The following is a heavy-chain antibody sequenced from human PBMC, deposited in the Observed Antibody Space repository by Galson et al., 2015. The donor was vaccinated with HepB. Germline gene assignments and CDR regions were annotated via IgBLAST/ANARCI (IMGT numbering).Heavy chain of an antibody. CDR3: ARENYGSGSYYLGGGYYYYYYMDV. J-gene: IGHJ6*03. D-gene: IGHD3-10*01. CDR2: ISSSSSYI. CDR1: GFTFSSYS. V-gene: IGHV3-21*01. Sequence: SLRLSCAASGFTFSSYSMNWVRQAPGKGLEWVSSISSSSSYIYYADSVKGRFTISRDNAKNSLYLQMNSLRAEDTAVYYCARENYGSGSYYLGGGYYYYYYMDVWGKGTTVTVSS.